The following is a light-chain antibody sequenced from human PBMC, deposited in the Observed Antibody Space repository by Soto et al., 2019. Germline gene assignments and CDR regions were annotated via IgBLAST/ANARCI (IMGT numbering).Light chain of an antibody. CDR2: AAS. J-gene: IGKJ3*01. V-gene: IGKV1-39*01. CDR1: QSVSNY. Sequence: IQMTQSPSSLSASVGDRVTITCRASQSVSNYLNWYQQQRGKAPKLLIYAASTLQSGVPSRFSGSGFGTDFTLTISSLQPEDFATYFCHQSYSAVSFTFGPGTKVHI. CDR3: HQSYSAVSFT.